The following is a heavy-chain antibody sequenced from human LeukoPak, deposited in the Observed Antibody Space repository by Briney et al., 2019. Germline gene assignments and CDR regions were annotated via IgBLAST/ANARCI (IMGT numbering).Heavy chain of an antibody. CDR2: ISWNSGSI. CDR3: AKDMTRYFDWLLRC. CDR1: GFIFDDYA. Sequence: GGSLRLSCAASGFIFDDYAMHWVRQAPGKGLEWVSGISWNSGSIRYADSVKGRFTISRDNAKNSLHLQMNSLRAEDTALYYCAKDMTRYFDWLLRCWGQGTLVTVSS. V-gene: IGHV3-9*01. J-gene: IGHJ4*02. D-gene: IGHD3-9*01.